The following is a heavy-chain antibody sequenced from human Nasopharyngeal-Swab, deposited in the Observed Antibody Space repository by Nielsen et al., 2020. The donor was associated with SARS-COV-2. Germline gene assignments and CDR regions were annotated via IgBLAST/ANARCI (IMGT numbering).Heavy chain of an antibody. D-gene: IGHD6-19*01. CDR3: ARGLYSSGFSYYYYGMDV. CDR2: INTNTGNP. J-gene: IGHJ6*02. V-gene: IGHV7-4-1*02. Sequence: WVRQAPGQGLEWMGWINTNTGNPTYAQGFTGRFVFSLDTSVSTAYLQISSLRSEDTAVYYCARGLYSSGFSYYYYGMDVWGQGTTVTVSS.